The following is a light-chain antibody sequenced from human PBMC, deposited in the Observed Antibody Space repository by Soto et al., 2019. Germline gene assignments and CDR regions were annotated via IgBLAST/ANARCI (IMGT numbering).Light chain of an antibody. Sequence: EIVMTQSPATLSVSPGERATLSCRASQSVRINLAWYQQKPGQAPRLLIHGAYTRATGIPAMFCGSGSGTEFTLTISSLQSEDFAVYYCQQYNKWPMVTFGGGTKVEIK. CDR2: GAY. CDR1: QSVRIN. V-gene: IGKV3-15*01. CDR3: QQYNKWPMVT. J-gene: IGKJ4*01.